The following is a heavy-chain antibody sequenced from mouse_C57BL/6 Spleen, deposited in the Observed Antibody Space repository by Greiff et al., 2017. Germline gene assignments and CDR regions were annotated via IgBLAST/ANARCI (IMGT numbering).Heavy chain of an antibody. CDR3: AISYYDGSSLWCFDV. D-gene: IGHD1-1*01. V-gene: IGHV1-80*01. J-gene: IGHJ1*03. CDR1: GYAFSSYW. CDR2: IYPGDGDT. Sequence: LMESGASVKISCKASGYAFSSYWLNWVQQRPGKGLEWIGQIYPGDGDTNYNGKFKGKATLTADKSSSTAYMQLSILTSEDSAVYFCAISYYDGSSLWCFDVWGTGTTVTVSA.